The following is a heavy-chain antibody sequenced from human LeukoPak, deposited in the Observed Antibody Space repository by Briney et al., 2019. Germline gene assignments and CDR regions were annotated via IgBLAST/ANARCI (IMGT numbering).Heavy chain of an antibody. CDR2: ISSSNSYI. CDR3: AREPFDYGDSGGGLDY. V-gene: IGHV3-21*01. CDR1: GFTFSSYS. Sequence: PGGSLRLSCAASGFTFSSYSMNRVRQAPGKGLEWVSSISSSNSYIYYADSVKGRFTISRDNAKNSLYLQMNSLRAEDTAVYYCAREPFDYGDSGGGLDYWGQGTLVTVSS. D-gene: IGHD4-17*01. J-gene: IGHJ4*02.